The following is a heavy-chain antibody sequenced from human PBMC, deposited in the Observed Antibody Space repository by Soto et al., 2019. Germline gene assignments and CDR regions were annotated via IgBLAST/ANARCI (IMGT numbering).Heavy chain of an antibody. V-gene: IGHV4-59*01. D-gene: IGHD6-19*01. Sequence: PSETLSLTCTVSGGSISSYYWSWIRQPPGKGLEWIGYIYYSGSTNYNPSLKSRVTISVDTSKNQFSLKLSSVTAADTTVYYCARGYVAGTDNWIDPWGQGTLVTVSS. CDR1: GGSISSYY. CDR2: IYYSGST. J-gene: IGHJ5*02. CDR3: ARGYVAGTDNWIDP.